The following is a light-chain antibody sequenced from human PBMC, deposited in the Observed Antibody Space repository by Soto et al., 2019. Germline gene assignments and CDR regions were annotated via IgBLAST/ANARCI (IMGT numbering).Light chain of an antibody. CDR2: DVT. J-gene: IGLJ1*01. Sequence: QSALTQPASVSGSPGQSITISCTGTSSDVGGYNYVSWYQHHPGKAPKLIIYDVTNRPSGVSNPSSGSKSGNTASLTISGLKPEDEADYYCSSYTTSNTRQIVFGTGTKLTVL. V-gene: IGLV2-14*03. CDR3: SSYTTSNTRQIV. CDR1: SSDVGGYNY.